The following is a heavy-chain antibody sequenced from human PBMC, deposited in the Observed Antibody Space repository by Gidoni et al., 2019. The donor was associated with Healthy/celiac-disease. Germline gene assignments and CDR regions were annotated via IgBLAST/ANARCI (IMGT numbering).Heavy chain of an antibody. D-gene: IGHD3-22*01. CDR3: YSDYYDSSGYFF. CDR2: IKSKTDGGTT. V-gene: IGHV3-15*01. J-gene: IGHJ1*01. Sequence: EVQLVESGGGLVKPGGSLRLSCAASGFPFSNAWISWVRQAPGKGLEWVGRIKSKTDGGTTDYAAPVKGRFTISRDDSKNTLYLQMNSLKTEDTAVYYCYSDYYDSSGYFFRGQGTLVTVSS. CDR1: GFPFSNAW.